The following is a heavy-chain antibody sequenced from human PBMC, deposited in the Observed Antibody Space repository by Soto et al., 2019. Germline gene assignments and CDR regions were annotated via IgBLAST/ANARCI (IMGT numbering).Heavy chain of an antibody. J-gene: IGHJ4*02. D-gene: IGHD2-15*01. Sequence: QVQLQESGPGLVKPSETLSLTCTVSGGSISSYYWSWIRQPPGKGLEWIGYIYYSGSTDYNPSPTSRVTRSVDTSKNQSSMKLSSVTAADTAVYYCARRYGGSIDYWGQGTLVTVSS. V-gene: IGHV4-59*08. CDR1: GGSISSYY. CDR3: ARRYGGSIDY. CDR2: IYYSGST.